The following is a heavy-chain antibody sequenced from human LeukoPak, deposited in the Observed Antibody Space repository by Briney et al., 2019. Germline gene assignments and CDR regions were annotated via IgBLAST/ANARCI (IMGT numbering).Heavy chain of an antibody. Sequence: ASVKVSCKASGYTFTSYGISWVRQAPGQGLEWMGWISAYNGNTNYAQKLQGRVTMTTDTSTSTAYMELRSLRSDDTAVYYCARSADSSGWFNYYYYGTDVWGQGTTVTVSS. CDR2: ISAYNGNT. J-gene: IGHJ6*02. V-gene: IGHV1-18*01. CDR1: GYTFTSYG. D-gene: IGHD6-19*01. CDR3: ARSADSSGWFNYYYYGTDV.